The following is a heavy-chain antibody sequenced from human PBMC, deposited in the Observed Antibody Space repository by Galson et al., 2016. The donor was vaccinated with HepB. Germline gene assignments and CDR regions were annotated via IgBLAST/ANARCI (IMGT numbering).Heavy chain of an antibody. D-gene: IGHD4-11*01. V-gene: IGHV3-23*01. J-gene: IGHJ3*02. CDR3: ATYDYTNVDALDI. Sequence: SLRLSCAVSQFTFNRYAMHWVRQAPGKGLEWVSCISISGTDTYYADSVKGRFTISRDTSKDALYLQMNTLEAEDTAVYYCATYDYTNVDALDIWGQGTLVTVSS. CDR1: QFTFNRYA. CDR2: ISISGTDT.